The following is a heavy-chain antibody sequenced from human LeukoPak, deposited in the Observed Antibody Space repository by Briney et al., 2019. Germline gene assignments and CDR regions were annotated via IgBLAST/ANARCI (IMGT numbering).Heavy chain of an antibody. CDR1: GGSFSGYY. D-gene: IGHD6-6*01. J-gene: IGHJ4*02. Sequence: DPSETLSLTWAVYGGSFSGYYGSWIRQPPGEGLEWIGSIYYSGSTYYNPSLKSRVTISVDTSKNQFSLKLSSVTAADTAVYYCAREYSSSSFYYWGQGTLVTVSS. CDR2: IYYSGST. CDR3: AREYSSSSFYY. V-gene: IGHV4-34*01.